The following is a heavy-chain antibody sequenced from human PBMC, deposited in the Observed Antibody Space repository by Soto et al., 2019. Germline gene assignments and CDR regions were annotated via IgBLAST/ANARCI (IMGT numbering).Heavy chain of an antibody. CDR2: IYYSGST. CDR1: GGSISSGGYY. D-gene: IGHD3-10*01. CDR3: ARAILEGWFGESISMGWFDP. Sequence: SETLSLTCTVSGGSISSGGYYWSWIRQHPGKGLEWIGYIYYSGSTYYNPSLKSRVTISVDTSKNQFSLKLSSVTAADTAVYYCARAILEGWFGESISMGWFDPWGQGTLVTVSS. V-gene: IGHV4-31*03. J-gene: IGHJ5*02.